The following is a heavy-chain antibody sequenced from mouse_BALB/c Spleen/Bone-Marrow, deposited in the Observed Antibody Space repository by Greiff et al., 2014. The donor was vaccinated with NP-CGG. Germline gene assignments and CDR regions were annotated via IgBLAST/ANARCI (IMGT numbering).Heavy chain of an antibody. CDR2: IWAGGST. D-gene: IGHD1-1*01. J-gene: IGHJ4*01. CDR1: GFSLTSYG. CDR3: ARDDPYGGYAMDY. Sequence: LQESGPGLVAPSQSLSITCTVSGFSLTSYGVHWVRQPPGKGLEWLGVIWAGGSTNYNSALMSRLSISKDNSKSQVFLKMNSLQTDDTAMYYCARDDPYGGYAMDYWGQGTSVTVSS. V-gene: IGHV2-9*02.